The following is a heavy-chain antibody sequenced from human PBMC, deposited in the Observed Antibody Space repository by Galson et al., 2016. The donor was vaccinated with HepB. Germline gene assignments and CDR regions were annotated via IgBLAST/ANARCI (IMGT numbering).Heavy chain of an antibody. J-gene: IGHJ2*01. CDR2: IYPGDSDT. CDR3: ARALGSNSDWYFDL. Sequence: QSGAEVKKPGESLKISCQGSGYKFTSYWIGWVRQVPGKGLEWMGTIYPGDSDTRYSPSFQGQVTISVDKSISTAYLQWSSLKASDSAMYYCARALGSNSDWYFDLWGRGTLVSVSS. V-gene: IGHV5-51*01. CDR1: GYKFTSYW. D-gene: IGHD4-23*01.